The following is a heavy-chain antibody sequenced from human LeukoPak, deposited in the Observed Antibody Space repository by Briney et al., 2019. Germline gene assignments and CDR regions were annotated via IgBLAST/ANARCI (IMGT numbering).Heavy chain of an antibody. Sequence: GVSLRLSCAASGFTFSSSAMHWVRQAPDKGLEWVAVISYDGSNKYYADSVKGRFTNSRDNAKNTLYLQMNSLRAEDTAVYYCARVSSSWYYYGMDVWGQGTTVTVSS. CDR2: ISYDGSNK. J-gene: IGHJ6*02. D-gene: IGHD6-13*01. CDR1: GFTFSSSA. V-gene: IGHV3-30-3*01. CDR3: ARVSSSWYYYGMDV.